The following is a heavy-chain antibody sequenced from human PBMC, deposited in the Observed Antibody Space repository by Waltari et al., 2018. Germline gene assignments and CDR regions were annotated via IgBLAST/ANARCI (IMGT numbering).Heavy chain of an antibody. Sequence: QLHLQEAGPGLVKPSETLSLTCSVSGGSIISNRHYWAWIRQPPGKGLEWTATISYTGTTYYNPFLRSRVTISVDMAKNQFSLKLTSVTPADTAVYYCATYVGASIGTAAFDVWGQGTMVTVSS. V-gene: IGHV4-39*01. D-gene: IGHD3-16*01. CDR3: ATYVGASIGTAAFDV. CDR1: GGSIISNRHY. CDR2: ISYTGTT. J-gene: IGHJ3*01.